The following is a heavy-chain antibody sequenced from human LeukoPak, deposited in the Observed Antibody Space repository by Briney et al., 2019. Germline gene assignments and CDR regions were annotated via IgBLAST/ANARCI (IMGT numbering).Heavy chain of an antibody. Sequence: GGSLRLSCVASGFSFNNHEMNWVRQAPGKGLEWVSYISSGGGSIYYADSVKSRFTISRDNAKYSLYLQMNSLRGEDTAVYYCARISTNTWYNFDYWGQGTLVTVSS. J-gene: IGHJ4*02. V-gene: IGHV3-48*03. CDR3: ARISTNTWYNFDY. CDR2: ISSGGGSI. D-gene: IGHD2-2*01. CDR1: GFSFNNHE.